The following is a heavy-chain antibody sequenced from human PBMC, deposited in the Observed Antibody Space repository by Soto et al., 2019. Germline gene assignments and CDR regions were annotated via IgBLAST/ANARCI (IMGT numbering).Heavy chain of an antibody. CDR1: GFTFSSYG. CDR2: ISYDGSNK. D-gene: IGHD6-13*01. V-gene: IGHV3-30*18. CDR3: AKDGDTAAAGTGVIEYFQQ. J-gene: IGHJ1*01. Sequence: PGGSLRLSCAASGFTFSSYGMHWVRQAPGKGLEWVAVISYDGSNKYYADSVKGRFTISRDNSKNTLYLQMNSLRAEDTAVYYCAKDGDTAAAGTGVIEYFQQWGQGTLVTVSS.